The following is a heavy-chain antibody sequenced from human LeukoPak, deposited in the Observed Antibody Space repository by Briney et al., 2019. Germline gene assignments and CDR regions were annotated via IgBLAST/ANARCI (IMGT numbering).Heavy chain of an antibody. J-gene: IGHJ6*03. CDR2: ISSSSSCI. CDR1: GFTFSSYS. Sequence: GGSLRLSCAASGFTFSSYSMNWVRQAPGKGLEWVSSISSSSSCIYYADSVKGRFTISRDNAKNSLYLQMNSLRAEDTAVYYCAWDYYMDVWGKGTTVTVSS. CDR3: AWDYYMDV. V-gene: IGHV3-21*01.